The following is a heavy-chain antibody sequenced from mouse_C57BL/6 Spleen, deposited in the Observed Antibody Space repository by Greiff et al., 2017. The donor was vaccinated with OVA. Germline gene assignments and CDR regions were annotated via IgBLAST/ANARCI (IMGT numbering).Heavy chain of an antibody. CDR1: GYTFTDYY. CDR2: INPNNGGT. D-gene: IGHD1-1*01. J-gene: IGHJ1*03. V-gene: IGHV1-26*01. Sequence: VQLQQSGPELVKPGASVKISCKASGYTFTDYYMNWVKQSHGKSLEWIGDINPNNGGTSYNQKFKGKATLTVDKSSSTAYMELRSLTSEDSAVYYCARGGYGSSNWYFDVWGTGTTVTVSS. CDR3: ARGGYGSSNWYFDV.